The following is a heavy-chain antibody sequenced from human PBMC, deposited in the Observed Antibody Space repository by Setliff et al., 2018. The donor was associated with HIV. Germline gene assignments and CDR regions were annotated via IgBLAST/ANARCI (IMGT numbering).Heavy chain of an antibody. CDR2: IRGSGDTT. CDR3: AFRGFGDSLSWFPLRY. J-gene: IGHJ4*02. CDR1: GFMFTSYA. Sequence: GGSLRLSCAASGFMFTSYAMTWVRQAPGKGLEWVSTIRGSGDTTHYADFVKGRFTISRDNSKNTLYLQMNSLRAEDTAVYYCAFRGFGDSLSWFPLRYWGQGTLVTVSS. D-gene: IGHD3-10*01. V-gene: IGHV3-23*01.